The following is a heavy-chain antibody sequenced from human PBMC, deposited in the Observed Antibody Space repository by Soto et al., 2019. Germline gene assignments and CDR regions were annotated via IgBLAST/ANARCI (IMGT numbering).Heavy chain of an antibody. CDR2: IYHSGNT. V-gene: IGHV4-4*02. CDR3: ASSGWSEDFYYYYGMDV. Sequence: QVQLQESGPGLVKPSGTLSLTCTVSGDSVTRRNWWSWVRPSPGKGLEWIGEIYHSGNTKYNPYLKSRVTISVDKSKNQFSLHLTSVTAADTAVYYCASSGWSEDFYYYYGMDVWGQGTTVTVSS. CDR1: GDSVTRRNW. J-gene: IGHJ6*02. D-gene: IGHD6-19*01.